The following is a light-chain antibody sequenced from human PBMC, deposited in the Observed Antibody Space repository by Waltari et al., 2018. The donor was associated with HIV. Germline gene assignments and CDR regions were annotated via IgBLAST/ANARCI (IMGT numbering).Light chain of an antibody. V-gene: IGKV1-27*01. CDR1: QGISNY. J-gene: IGKJ3*01. CDR2: DAS. Sequence: DIQMTQSPSSLPASVGDRVTITCRASQGISNYLVWYQQRPGKRPKLLIYDASTLQSGVPSRFRGSGSGTDFTLTISSLQPEDVASYYCQQYSSAPFTFGPGTKVDIK. CDR3: QQYSSAPFT.